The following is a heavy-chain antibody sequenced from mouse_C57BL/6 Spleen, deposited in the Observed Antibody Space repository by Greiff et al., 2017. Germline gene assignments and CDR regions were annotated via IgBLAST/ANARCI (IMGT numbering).Heavy chain of an antibody. CDR2: IRNKANGYST. Sequence: EVKLQESGGGLVQPGGSLSLSCAASGFTFTDYYMSWVRQPPGKALEWLGFIRNKANGYSTEYSASVQGRFTISSDNSQSILYLQMNALRAEASATYYCARLYGNYVWYFDVWGTGTTVTVSS. J-gene: IGHJ1*03. CDR1: GFTFTDYY. V-gene: IGHV7-3*01. D-gene: IGHD2-1*01. CDR3: ARLYGNYVWYFDV.